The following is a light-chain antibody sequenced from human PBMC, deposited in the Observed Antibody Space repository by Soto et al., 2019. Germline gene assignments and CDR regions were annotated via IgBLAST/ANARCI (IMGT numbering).Light chain of an antibody. CDR1: QSVNTK. CDR2: DVS. Sequence: EIVLTQSPATLSLSPGEIATLSCRASQSVNTKLAWLQQKPGQAPRLLIYDVSNRATGIPARFSGSGSGTDFTLTISSLEPEDFAVYYCQQRSNWLWTFGQGTKVDI. J-gene: IGKJ1*01. CDR3: QQRSNWLWT. V-gene: IGKV3-11*01.